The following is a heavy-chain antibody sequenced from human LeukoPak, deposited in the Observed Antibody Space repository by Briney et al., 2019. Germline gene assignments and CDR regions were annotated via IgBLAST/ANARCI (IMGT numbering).Heavy chain of an antibody. J-gene: IGHJ6*03. CDR3: ARVIIAVAGSYYYYMDV. Sequence: GASVKVSCKASGYTFTSYGISWVRQAPGQGLEWMGWISAYNGNTNYAQKLQGRVTMTTDTSTSTAYMELRSPRSDDTAVYYCARVIIAVAGSYYYYMDVWGKGTTVTVSS. CDR2: ISAYNGNT. V-gene: IGHV1-18*01. D-gene: IGHD6-19*01. CDR1: GYTFTSYG.